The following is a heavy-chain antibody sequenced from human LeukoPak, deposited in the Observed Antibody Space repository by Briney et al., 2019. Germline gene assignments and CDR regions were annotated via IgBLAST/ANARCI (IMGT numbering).Heavy chain of an antibody. V-gene: IGHV2-5*02. CDR3: VHRRIYSPFDY. CDR2: IYWDDDK. J-gene: IGHJ4*02. D-gene: IGHD4-11*01. Sequence: SGPTLANPTHTLTLTCTFSGFSLSTSGVGVGWVRQPPGKALEWLALIYWDDDKRYNSSLKSILTITKDTSKNQVVLTMTNVDPVDTATYYCVHRRIYSPFDYWGQGALVTVSS. CDR1: GFSLSTSGVG.